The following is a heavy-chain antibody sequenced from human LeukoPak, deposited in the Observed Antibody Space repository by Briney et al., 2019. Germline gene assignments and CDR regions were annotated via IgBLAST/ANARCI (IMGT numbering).Heavy chain of an antibody. V-gene: IGHV4-30-4*01. CDR3: AREPTTNDY. J-gene: IGHJ4*02. CDR2: IYYSGST. CDR1: GGSISSGDYS. D-gene: IGHD4-17*01. Sequence: SETLSLTCTVSGGSISSGDYSWSWIRQPPGTGLEWIGYIYYSGSTFYNPSLKSRITISIDTSKNQFSLKLSSVTAADTAVYYCAREPTTNDYWGQGTLVTVSS.